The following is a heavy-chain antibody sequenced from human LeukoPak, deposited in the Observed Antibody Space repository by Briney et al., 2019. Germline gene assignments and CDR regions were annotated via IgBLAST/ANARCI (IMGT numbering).Heavy chain of an antibody. D-gene: IGHD6-19*01. V-gene: IGHV4-39*01. J-gene: IGHJ4*02. CDR3: ARHQGISSGWFDY. CDR2: IYYTATT. CDR1: GGSIATSSYY. Sequence: KPSETLSLTCTVSGGSIATSSYYWAWVRQPPGKGLEWIGSIYYTATTYYNPSLKSRITTSVDTSKNQVSLNLSPVTAADTAVYYCARHQGISSGWFDYWGLGTLVTVSS.